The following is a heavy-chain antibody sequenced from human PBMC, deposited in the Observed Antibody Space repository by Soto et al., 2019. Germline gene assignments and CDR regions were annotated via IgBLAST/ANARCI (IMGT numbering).Heavy chain of an antibody. J-gene: IGHJ4*02. CDR3: ARDHGNWNYFMVYRIDY. CDR2: IRAYNGNT. V-gene: IGHV1-18*01. D-gene: IGHD1-7*01. Sequence: ASVKVSCKASGYTFTSYGISWVRQAPGQGLEWMGWIRAYNGNTNYAQKLQGRVTMTTDTSTSTAYMELRSLRSDDTAVYYCARDHGNWNYFMVYRIDYWGQGTLVTVSS. CDR1: GYTFTSYG.